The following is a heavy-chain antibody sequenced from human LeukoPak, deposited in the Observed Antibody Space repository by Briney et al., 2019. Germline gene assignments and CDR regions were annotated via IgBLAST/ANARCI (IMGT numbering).Heavy chain of an antibody. CDR1: GFSFRDYH. D-gene: IGHD3-22*01. Sequence: GGSLRLSCAASGFSFRDYHLNWIRQAPGKGLEWVSYISPGGNSIYYADSVKGRFTISRDYAKNSLYLQMNSLRAEDTAVYYCAKVLEYYYDSSGYYPGANYYYGMDVWGQGTTVTVSS. J-gene: IGHJ6*02. V-gene: IGHV3-11*01. CDR3: AKVLEYYYDSSGYYPGANYYYGMDV. CDR2: ISPGGNSI.